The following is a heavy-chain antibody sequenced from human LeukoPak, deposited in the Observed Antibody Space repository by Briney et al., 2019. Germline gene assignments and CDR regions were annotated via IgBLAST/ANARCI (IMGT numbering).Heavy chain of an antibody. J-gene: IGHJ3*02. Sequence: GGSLRLSCTTSKFNFNSYGMTWVRQAPGKGLEWVSSISGSGGSTQYAASVQGRFTISRDNSKNTLYLQMNSLRAEDTAVYYCAKDPNGDYIGTFDIWGQGTMVTVSS. CDR2: ISGSGGST. CDR1: KFNFNSYG. D-gene: IGHD4-17*01. V-gene: IGHV3-23*01. CDR3: AKDPNGDYIGTFDI.